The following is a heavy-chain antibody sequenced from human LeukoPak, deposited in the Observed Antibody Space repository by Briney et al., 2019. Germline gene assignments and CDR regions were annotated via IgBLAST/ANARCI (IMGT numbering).Heavy chain of an antibody. CDR3: ASDRGGWSF. CDR2: ISGDGSTT. V-gene: IGHV3-74*01. Sequence: GGSLRLSCTASGFTFSRYWMHWVRQAPGKGLVWVSRISGDGSTTNYADSVKGRFTISRDNAKNTLYLQMNSLRAEDTAVYYCASDRGGWSFWGQGTMVTVSS. CDR1: GFTFSRYW. J-gene: IGHJ3*01. D-gene: IGHD1-26*01.